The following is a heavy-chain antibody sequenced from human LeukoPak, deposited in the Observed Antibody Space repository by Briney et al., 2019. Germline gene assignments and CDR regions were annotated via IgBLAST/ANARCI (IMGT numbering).Heavy chain of an antibody. Sequence: SQTLSLTCTVSGGSISSGGYYWSWIRQPPGKGLEWIGYIYHSGSTYYNPSLKSRVTISVDRSKNQFSLKLSSVTAADTAVYYCARSRLRRFGVAQVQPPRHSPKYNWFDPWGQGTLVTVSS. CDR2: IYHSGST. D-gene: IGHD3-3*01. J-gene: IGHJ5*02. CDR3: ARSRLRRFGVAQVQPPRHSPKYNWFDP. CDR1: GGSISSGGYY. V-gene: IGHV4-30-2*01.